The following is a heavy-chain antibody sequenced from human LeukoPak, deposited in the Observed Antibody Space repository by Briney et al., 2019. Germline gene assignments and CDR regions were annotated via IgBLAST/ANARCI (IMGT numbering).Heavy chain of an antibody. J-gene: IGHJ6*03. Sequence: SETLSLTCAVYGGSFSGYYWSWIRQPPGKGLEWIGEINHSGSTNYNPSLKSRVTISVDTSENQFSLKLSSVTAADTAVYYCARGQGSSRSSYYYYYYMDVWGKGTTVTVSS. D-gene: IGHD6-13*01. V-gene: IGHV4-34*01. CDR2: INHSGST. CDR3: ARGQGSSRSSYYYYYYMDV. CDR1: GGSFSGYY.